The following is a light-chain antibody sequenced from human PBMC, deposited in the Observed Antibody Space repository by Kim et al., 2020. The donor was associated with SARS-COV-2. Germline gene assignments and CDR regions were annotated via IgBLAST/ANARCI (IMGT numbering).Light chain of an antibody. Sequence: STGEGGTLHCRASYNIRINLAWYLQTRGQAPRLRIYDASIRATGIPDKLSGSGSGTDFTLTISSLDPEDFGIYFCQQHSKWTPAPSFGGVTKLDI. J-gene: IGKJ4*01. CDR2: DAS. CDR1: YNIRIN. CDR3: QQHSKWTPAPS. V-gene: IGKV3-11*01.